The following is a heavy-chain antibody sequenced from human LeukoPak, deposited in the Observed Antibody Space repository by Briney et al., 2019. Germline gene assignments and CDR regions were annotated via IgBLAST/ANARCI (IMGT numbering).Heavy chain of an antibody. CDR3: ARDRGSGSYDY. J-gene: IGHJ4*02. V-gene: IGHV3-74*01. D-gene: IGHD1-26*01. CDR1: GFSFSSYW. Sequence: GGSLRLSCAASGFSFSSYWMHWVRHAPGKGLVWVSRISIDGSTTNYADSVKGRFTLSRDNAKNTLYLQMNSLRAEDTAVYYCARDRGSGSYDYWGQGTLVTVSS. CDR2: ISIDGSTT.